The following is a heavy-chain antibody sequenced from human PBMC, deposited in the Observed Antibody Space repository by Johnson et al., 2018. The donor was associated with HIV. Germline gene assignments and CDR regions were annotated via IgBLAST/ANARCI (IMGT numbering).Heavy chain of an antibody. V-gene: IGHV3-33*01. CDR3: ATSVEQWLVWNAFDI. J-gene: IGHJ3*02. D-gene: IGHD6-19*01. Sequence: QVQLVESGGGVVQPGRSLRLSCAASGFTFSSYGMHWVRQAPGKGLEWVAVIWYDGSNIYYADSVKGRFTISRDNSKNTLYLQMNSLRAEDTAVYYCATSVEQWLVWNAFDIWCQGTMVTVSS. CDR1: GFTFSSYG. CDR2: IWYDGSNI.